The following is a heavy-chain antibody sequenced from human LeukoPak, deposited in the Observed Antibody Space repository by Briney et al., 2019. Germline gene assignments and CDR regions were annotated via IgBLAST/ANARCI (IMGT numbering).Heavy chain of an antibody. V-gene: IGHV3-11*06. Sequence: GGSLRLSCAASGFIFSDYYMTWIRQAPGKGLEWISSISSASTYTNYADSVKGRFTVSRDNAKNSLYLQMNSLRAEDTAVYYCAIAAGWELGYWGQGTLVTVSS. J-gene: IGHJ4*02. D-gene: IGHD6-25*01. CDR2: ISSASTYT. CDR3: AIAAGWELGY. CDR1: GFIFSDYY.